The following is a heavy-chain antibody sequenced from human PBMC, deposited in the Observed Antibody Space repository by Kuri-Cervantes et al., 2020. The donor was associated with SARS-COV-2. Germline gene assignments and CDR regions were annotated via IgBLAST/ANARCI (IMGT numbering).Heavy chain of an antibody. D-gene: IGHD2-2*01. J-gene: IGHJ4*02. CDR1: GFNFSTSD. Sequence: GGSLRLSCVASGFNFSTSDMHWVRQAPGKGLEWVTFISYDGKNKKCLASGKGRFTISRDNSQNTLHLQMKSLRDEDTAIYYCAKNPVPAAIRFDYWGQGTLVTVSS. CDR3: AKNPVPAAIRFDY. V-gene: IGHV3-30*18. CDR2: ISYDGKNK.